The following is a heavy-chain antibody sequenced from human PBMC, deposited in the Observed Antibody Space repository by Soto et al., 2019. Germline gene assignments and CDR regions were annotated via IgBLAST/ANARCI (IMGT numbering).Heavy chain of an antibody. D-gene: IGHD6-19*01. CDR2: IYYSGST. Sequence: PSETLSLTCTVSGGSISSSSYYWGWIRQPPGKGLEWIGSIYYSGSTYYNPSLKSRVTISVDTSKNQFSLKLSSVTAADTAVYYCTSLSRWLAGNFDYWGQGTLVTVSS. CDR1: GGSISSSSYY. V-gene: IGHV4-39*01. J-gene: IGHJ4*02. CDR3: TSLSRWLAGNFDY.